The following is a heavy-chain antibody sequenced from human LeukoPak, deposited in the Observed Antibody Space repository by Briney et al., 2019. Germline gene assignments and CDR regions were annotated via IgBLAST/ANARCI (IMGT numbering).Heavy chain of an antibody. V-gene: IGHV3-21*01. D-gene: IGHD4-23*01. CDR1: GFTFTTYT. Sequence: GGSLSLSCAASGFTFTTYTMNWVRQAPGKGLEWVSSISSSSTYIYYADSVKGRFTISRDNAKNSLYLQMNSLRADDTAIYYCARESRSVVTRYFQHWGQGTLVTVSS. CDR2: ISSSSTYI. J-gene: IGHJ1*01. CDR3: ARESRSVVTRYFQH.